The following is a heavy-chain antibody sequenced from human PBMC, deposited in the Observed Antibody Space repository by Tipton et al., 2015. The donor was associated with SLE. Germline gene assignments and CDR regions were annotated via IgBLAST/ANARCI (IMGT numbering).Heavy chain of an antibody. Sequence: SLRLSCAASGFTFPTYSMNWVRQAPGKGLQWISSITGTSNYIYYADSVEGRFTISRDNANNSLYLEMNSLRVEDTAVYYCARRRQYGSGSYSDYWGQGTLVTVSS. CDR3: ARRRQYGSGSYSDY. CDR1: GFTFPTYS. D-gene: IGHD3-10*01. V-gene: IGHV3-21*03. CDR2: ITGTSNYI. J-gene: IGHJ4*02.